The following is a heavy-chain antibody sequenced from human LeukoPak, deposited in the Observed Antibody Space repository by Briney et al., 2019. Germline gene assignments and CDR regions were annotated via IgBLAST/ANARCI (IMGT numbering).Heavy chain of an antibody. J-gene: IGHJ4*02. V-gene: IGHV4-59*01. CDR2: IYYSGST. CDR3: ARERRYCSSTSCSYYFDY. Sequence: PSETLSLTCTVSGGSISISYYWSWIRQPPGKGLEWIGYIYYSGSTNYNPSLKSRVTISVDTSKNQFSLKLSSVTAADTAVYYCARERRYCSSTSCSYYFDYWGQGTLVTVSS. CDR1: GGSISISYY. D-gene: IGHD2-2*01.